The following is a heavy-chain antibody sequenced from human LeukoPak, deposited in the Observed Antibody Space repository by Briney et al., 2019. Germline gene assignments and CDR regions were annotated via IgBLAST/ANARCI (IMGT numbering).Heavy chain of an antibody. J-gene: IGHJ4*02. D-gene: IGHD1-7*01. CDR3: ATSGRYNWNLLDY. V-gene: IGHV4-59*08. CDR1: GGSISSSY. CDR2: IYYSGRT. Sequence: MTSETLSLTCTVSGGSISSSYWSWIRQPPGKGLDWIGYIYYSGRTNYNPSLKSRVTISVDTSKNQFSLKLSSVTAADTAVYYCATSGRYNWNLLDYWGQGALVTVSS.